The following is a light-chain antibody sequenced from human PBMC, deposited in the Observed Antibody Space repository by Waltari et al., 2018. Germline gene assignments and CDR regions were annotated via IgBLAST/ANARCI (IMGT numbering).Light chain of an antibody. V-gene: IGLV2-11*01. CDR3: CSYRGSFV. CDR1: SCDVGVYND. J-gene: IGLJ1*01. Sequence: QSALTQPRSVSESPGQSVTISLTGTSCDVGVYNDVSWYQQNPGKAPKLMIYDVSKRPSVVPDRFSGSKSGNTASLTISGLQAEDDGDYYCCSYRGSFVFGTGTKVTVL. CDR2: DVS.